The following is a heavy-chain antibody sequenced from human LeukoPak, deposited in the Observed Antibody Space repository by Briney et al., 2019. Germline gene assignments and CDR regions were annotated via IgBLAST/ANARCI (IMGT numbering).Heavy chain of an antibody. CDR2: IYYSGST. CDR3: ARLGYYYYGMDV. CDR1: GGSFSSYY. J-gene: IGHJ6*02. Sequence: SETLSLTCAVYGGSFSSYYWSWIRQPPGKGLEWIGYIYYSGSTNYNPSLKSRVTISVDTSKNQFSLKLSSVTAADTAVYYCARLGYYYYGMDVWGQGTTVTVSS. V-gene: IGHV4-59*08.